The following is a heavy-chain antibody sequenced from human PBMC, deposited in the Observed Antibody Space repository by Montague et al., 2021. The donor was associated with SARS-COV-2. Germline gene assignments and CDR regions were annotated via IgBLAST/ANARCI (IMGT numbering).Heavy chain of an antibody. V-gene: IGHV4-59*08. CDR3: ARHANWDWYYFDY. CDR1: GGSITTIY. D-gene: IGHD7-27*01. J-gene: IGHJ4*02. Sequence: SETLSLTCSVSGGSITTIYWNWIRQPPWHGLDLVGYVYRSWSAKYNPSLKSRVTISVYTSKNQFSLKLRSVTAVDTAVYYCARHANWDWYYFDYWGQGTAVTVSS. CDR2: VYRSWSA.